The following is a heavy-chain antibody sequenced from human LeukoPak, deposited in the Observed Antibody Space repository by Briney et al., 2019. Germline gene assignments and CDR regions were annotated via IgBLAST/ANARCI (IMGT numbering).Heavy chain of an antibody. J-gene: IGHJ4*02. Sequence: GASVKVSCKASGGTFSSYAISWVRQPPGQGLEWMGRIIPIFGTANYAQKFQGRVTITTNESTSTAYMELSSLRSEAPAVYSCAREVNYDILAGYYYFDYWGQGTLVTVSS. CDR2: IIPIFGTA. CDR3: AREVNYDILAGYYYFDY. D-gene: IGHD3-9*01. V-gene: IGHV1-69*05. CDR1: GGTFSSYA.